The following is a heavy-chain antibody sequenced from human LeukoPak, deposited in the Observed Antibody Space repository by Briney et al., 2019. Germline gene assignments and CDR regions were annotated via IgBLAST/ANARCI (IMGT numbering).Heavy chain of an antibody. CDR1: GYTFTSYD. CDR2: MNPNSGNT. D-gene: IGHD5/OR15-5a*01. CDR3: ARGDSTYYFDY. J-gene: IGHJ4*02. V-gene: IGHV1-8*03. Sequence: ASVKVSCKASGYTFTSYDINWVRQATGQGLEWMGRMNPNSGNTGYAQKFQGRVTITRNTSISTAYMELSSLRSEDTAAYYCARGDSTYYFDYWGQGTLVTVSS.